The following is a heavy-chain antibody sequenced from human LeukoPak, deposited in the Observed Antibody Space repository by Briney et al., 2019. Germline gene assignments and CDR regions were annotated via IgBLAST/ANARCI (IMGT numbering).Heavy chain of an antibody. J-gene: IGHJ3*02. CDR1: GGSISSYY. CDR2: IYYSGST. V-gene: IGHV4-59*01. Sequence: SETPSLTCTVSGGSISSYYWSWIRQPPGKGLEWIGYIYYSGSTNYNPSLKSRVTISVDTSKNQFSLKLSSVIAADTAVYYCAREDARGGTFDIWGQGTMVTVSS. CDR3: AREDARGGTFDI. D-gene: IGHD2-15*01.